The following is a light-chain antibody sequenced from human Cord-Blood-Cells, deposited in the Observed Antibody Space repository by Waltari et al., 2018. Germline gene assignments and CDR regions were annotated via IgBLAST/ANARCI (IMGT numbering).Light chain of an antibody. CDR1: SSDVGGYNY. CDR3: SSYTSSSTV. Sequence: SALTPPASVSASPGPSITTSCTGTSSDVGGYNYVSWYQQHPGKAPKLMIYDVSNRPSGVSNRFSGSKSGNTASLTISGLQAEDEADYYCSSYTSSSTVFGGGTKLTVL. J-gene: IGLJ3*02. CDR2: DVS. V-gene: IGLV2-14*01.